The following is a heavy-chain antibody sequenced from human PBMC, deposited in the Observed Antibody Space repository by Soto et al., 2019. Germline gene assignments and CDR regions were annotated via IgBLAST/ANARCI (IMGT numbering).Heavy chain of an antibody. CDR2: IIPIYGTV. Sequence: QVQLVQSGAEVKKPGSSVKVSCKASGGSFSSFAISWVRQAPGQGLEWMGGIIPIYGTVNYAQKFRGRVTITADESTSTAYMELSRLRSDDTAVYYCPRGEWEVFSEARDHWFDPWGQGTLVTVSS. D-gene: IGHD1-26*01. CDR1: GGSFSSFA. V-gene: IGHV1-69*01. J-gene: IGHJ5*02. CDR3: PRGEWEVFSEARDHWFDP.